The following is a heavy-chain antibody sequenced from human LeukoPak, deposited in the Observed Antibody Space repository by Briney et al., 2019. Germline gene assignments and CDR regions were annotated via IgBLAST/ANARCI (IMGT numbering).Heavy chain of an antibody. CDR2: ISSNSNYI. J-gene: IGHJ4*02. D-gene: IGHD6-6*01. CDR3: ARVNIAAPDY. CDR1: GYTFSSYG. V-gene: IGHV3-21*01. Sequence: GGSLRLSCAASGYTFSSYGMTWVRQAPGKGLEWVSSISSNSNYIFYADSVKGRFTISRDNAKNSVYLQMSSLRAEDTAVYYCARVNIAAPDYWGQGTLVTVSS.